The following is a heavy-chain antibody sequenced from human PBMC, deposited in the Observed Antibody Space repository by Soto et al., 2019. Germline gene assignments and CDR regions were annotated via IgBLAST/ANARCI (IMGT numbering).Heavy chain of an antibody. J-gene: IGHJ2*01. D-gene: IGHD3-22*01. Sequence: PSETLSLTCTVSGGSISSGDYYWSWIRHPPGKGLEWIGYIYYSGSTYYNPSLKSRVTISVDTSKNQFSLKLSSVTAADTAVYYCARQYYDSSGRKAWYFDLWGRGTLVTVS. CDR1: GGSISSGDYY. CDR3: ARQYYDSSGRKAWYFDL. CDR2: IYYSGST. V-gene: IGHV4-30-4*01.